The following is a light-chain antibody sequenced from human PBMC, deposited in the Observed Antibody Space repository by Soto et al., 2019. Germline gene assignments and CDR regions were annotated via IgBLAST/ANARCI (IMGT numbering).Light chain of an antibody. CDR2: DSN. Sequence: QSVLTQPPSVSAAPGQKVTISCSGSESNGWKNAVSWYQPVPGTAPRLIIYDSNKRPSVIPDRFSASRSGTSATLGVTGLQTGDAANDYCVTWESSLSAVGFGGGTKITVL. CDR3: VTWESSLSAVG. V-gene: IGLV1-51*01. CDR1: ESNGWKNA. J-gene: IGLJ2*01.